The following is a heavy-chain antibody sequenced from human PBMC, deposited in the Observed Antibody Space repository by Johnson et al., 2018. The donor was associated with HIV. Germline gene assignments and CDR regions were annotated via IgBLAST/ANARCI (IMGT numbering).Heavy chain of an antibody. CDR3: AREVTYYYDNSGYNDAFDV. CDR1: GFTFDDYA. Sequence: VQLVESGGGLVQPGRSLRLSCAASGFTFDDYAMHWVRQAPGKGLEWVSGISWNSGSIGYADSVKGRFTISRDNAKNTLYLQMNSLRAEDTAVYYCAREVTYYYDNSGYNDAFDVWGQGTMVTVSS. CDR2: ISWNSGSI. J-gene: IGHJ3*01. V-gene: IGHV3-9*01. D-gene: IGHD3-22*01.